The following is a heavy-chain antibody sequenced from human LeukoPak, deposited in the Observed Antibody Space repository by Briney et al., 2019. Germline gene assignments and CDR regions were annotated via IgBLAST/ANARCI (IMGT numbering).Heavy chain of an antibody. V-gene: IGHV6-1*01. CDR3: ARYSGLVGAKSTAWFDP. CDR2: TYYRSKWYN. CDR1: GDSVSSNSAA. D-gene: IGHD1-26*01. Sequence: SQTLSLTCAISGDSVSSNSAAWNWIRQSPSRGLEWLGRTYYRSKWYNDYAVSVKSRITINPDTSKNQFSLQLNSVTPEDTAVYYCARYSGLVGAKSTAWFDPWGQGTLVTVSS. J-gene: IGHJ5*02.